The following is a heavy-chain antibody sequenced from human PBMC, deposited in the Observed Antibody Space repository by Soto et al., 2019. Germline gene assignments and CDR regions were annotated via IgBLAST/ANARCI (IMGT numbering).Heavy chain of an antibody. Sequence: SETLSLTCTVSGVSVSSGAYYWSWIRQRPGKGLEWIGYIYYTGTTHYNPSLKSRVTMSVDTSENQFSLKLSSVTVADTAVYYCARWAYPQSLSSISLAQQDVWGQGTTVTVSS. D-gene: IGHD2-2*01. J-gene: IGHJ6*02. V-gene: IGHV4-31*03. CDR1: GVSVSSGAYY. CDR3: ARWAYPQSLSSISLAQQDV. CDR2: IYYTGTT.